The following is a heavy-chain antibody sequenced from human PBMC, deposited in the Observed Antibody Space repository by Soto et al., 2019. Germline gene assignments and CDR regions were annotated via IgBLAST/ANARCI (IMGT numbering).Heavy chain of an antibody. D-gene: IGHD1-7*01. CDR1: GYTFTSYG. Sequence: QVQLVQSGAEVKKPGASVKVSCKASGYTFTSYGISWVRQAPGQGLEWMGWISAYNGNTNYAQKLQGRVTMTTDTTTSTAYMELRRLRSDDTAVYYFSRDGEPELRMYYYYGMEVWGQGTTVTVSS. J-gene: IGHJ6*02. V-gene: IGHV1-18*01. CDR2: ISAYNGNT. CDR3: SRDGEPELRMYYYYGMEV.